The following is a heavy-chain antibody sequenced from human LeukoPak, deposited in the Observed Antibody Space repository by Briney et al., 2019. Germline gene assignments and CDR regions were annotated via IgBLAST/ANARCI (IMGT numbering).Heavy chain of an antibody. CDR1: GGSISTTNW. V-gene: IGHV4-4*02. CDR2: VHLSGRT. Sequence: SETLSLTCGVSGGSISTTNWWTWVRQPPGEGLEWIGEVHLSGRTHYNPSLESRVAMSVDMSENHISLRLTSVTAADTAVYYCAREGGPYRPLDYSGQGTLVTVSS. J-gene: IGHJ4*02. CDR3: AREGGPYRPLDY.